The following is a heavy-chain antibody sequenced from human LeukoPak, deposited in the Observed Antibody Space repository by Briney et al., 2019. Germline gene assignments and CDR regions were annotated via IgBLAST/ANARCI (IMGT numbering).Heavy chain of an antibody. D-gene: IGHD6-13*01. J-gene: IGHJ4*02. Sequence: GGSLRLSCAASGFTFSSYGMHWVRQAPGKGLEWVAVIWYDGSNKYYADSVKGRFTISRDNSKSTLYLQMNSLRAEDTAVYYCARAQQQLAFDYWGQGTLVTVSS. CDR2: IWYDGSNK. CDR3: ARAQQQLAFDY. CDR1: GFTFSSYG. V-gene: IGHV3-33*01.